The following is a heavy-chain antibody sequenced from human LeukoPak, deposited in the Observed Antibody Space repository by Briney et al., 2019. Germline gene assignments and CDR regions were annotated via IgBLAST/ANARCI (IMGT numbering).Heavy chain of an antibody. J-gene: IGHJ6*03. CDR3: AKAAMVRGFYYYMDV. CDR1: GFTFSSYE. Sequence: GGSLRLSCAASGFTFSSYEMSWVRQAPGKGLEWVSYISSSGSTIYYADSVKGRFTISRDNAKNSLYLQMNSLRAEDTAVYYCAKAAMVRGFYYYMDVWGKGTTVTISS. CDR2: ISSSGSTI. V-gene: IGHV3-48*03. D-gene: IGHD3-10*01.